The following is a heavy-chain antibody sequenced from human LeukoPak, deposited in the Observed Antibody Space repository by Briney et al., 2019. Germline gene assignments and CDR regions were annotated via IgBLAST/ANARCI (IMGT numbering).Heavy chain of an antibody. CDR3: ARQFEEVTHFSGTFDL. Sequence: PSETLSLTCTVSGGSISSSSDYWGWIRQPPGKGLEWIGSIYYSGSTYYNPSLKSRVTISVDTSKNQFSLKLSSVTAADTAVYYCARQFEEVTHFSGTFDLWGQGTMVTVSS. CDR2: IYYSGST. J-gene: IGHJ3*01. V-gene: IGHV4-39*01. D-gene: IGHD3-10*01. CDR1: GGSISSSSDY.